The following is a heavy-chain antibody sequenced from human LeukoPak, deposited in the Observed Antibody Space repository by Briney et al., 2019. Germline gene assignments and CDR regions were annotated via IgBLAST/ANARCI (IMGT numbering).Heavy chain of an antibody. V-gene: IGHV6-1*01. D-gene: IGHD6-19*01. Sequence: SQTLSVTCDISGDSFSNNNIAWNWIRQSPSRGFEWLGRTYYRSKWYSEYAVSVKGRITLSADTARNQLSLHLSSVTPEDTAVYYCARGGAVVGGFDNWGQGTLVIVSS. CDR2: TYYRSKWYS. CDR1: GDSFSNNNIA. CDR3: ARGGAVVGGFDN. J-gene: IGHJ4*02.